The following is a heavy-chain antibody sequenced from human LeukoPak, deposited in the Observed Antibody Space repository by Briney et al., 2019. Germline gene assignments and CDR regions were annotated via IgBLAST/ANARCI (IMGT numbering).Heavy chain of an antibody. CDR1: RFTFYIYT. Sequence: PGVSLTLSCSASRFTFYIYTMMWLRQAPGKGLEGGSSISGSYGQTYYGDSVKGRLTISRHNSKHPLYLQMNSLRAEDTALYYCANGNIAELPAAPYYWGQGTLVTVSS. J-gene: IGHJ4*02. D-gene: IGHD2-2*01. V-gene: IGHV3-23*01. CDR3: ANGNIAELPAAPYY. CDR2: ISGSYGQT.